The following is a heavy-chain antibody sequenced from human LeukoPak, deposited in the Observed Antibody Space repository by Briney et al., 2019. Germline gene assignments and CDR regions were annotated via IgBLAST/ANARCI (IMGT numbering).Heavy chain of an antibody. V-gene: IGHV1-69*01. CDR2: IIPIFGTA. J-gene: IGHJ6*02. Sequence: SVKVSCNASGGXFSSYAISWVRQAPEQGLEWMGGIIPIFGTANYAQKFQGRVTITADESTSTAYMELSSLRSEDTAVYYCAREDIVVVPAAKKDYYYYGMDVWGQGTTVTVSS. D-gene: IGHD2-2*01. CDR3: AREDIVVVPAAKKDYYYYGMDV. CDR1: GGXFSSYA.